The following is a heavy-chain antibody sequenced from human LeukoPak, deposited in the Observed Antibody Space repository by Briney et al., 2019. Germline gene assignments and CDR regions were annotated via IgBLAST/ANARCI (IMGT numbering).Heavy chain of an antibody. V-gene: IGHV4-4*07. CDR2: IYTSGST. Sequence: SETLSLTCTVSGGSISSYDWSWIRQPAGKGLEWIGRIYTSGSTNYNPSLKSRVSMSVDTSKNQFSLKLSSVTAADTAVYYCARGMYYGDYVEDNWFDPWGQGTLVTVSS. J-gene: IGHJ5*02. CDR3: ARGMYYGDYVEDNWFDP. D-gene: IGHD4-17*01. CDR1: GGSISSYD.